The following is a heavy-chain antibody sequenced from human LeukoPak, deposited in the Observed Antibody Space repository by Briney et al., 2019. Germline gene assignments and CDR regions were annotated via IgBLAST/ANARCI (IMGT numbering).Heavy chain of an antibody. V-gene: IGHV1-18*01. CDR3: AREQAGGLADY. Sequence: ASVKVSCKASGYTFANYGITWVQQAPGQGLEWMGWIARNGNTNYARKVRGRVSMTTDTSTTTAYMELRSLTSDDAAMYYCAREQAGGLADYWGQGTLVTVSS. CDR1: GYTFANYG. D-gene: IGHD6-25*01. CDR2: IARNGNT. J-gene: IGHJ4*02.